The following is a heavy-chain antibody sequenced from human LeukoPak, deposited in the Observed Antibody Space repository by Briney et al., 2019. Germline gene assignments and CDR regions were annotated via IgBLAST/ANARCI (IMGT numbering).Heavy chain of an antibody. J-gene: IGHJ4*01. CDR3: ARDGTAAGLYFDL. CDR2: IRQDGGEK. Sequence: GGSLRLSCAVSGFTVTDYWVNWVRQAPGKGLEWVASIRQDGGEKSYVDSVKGRFTISRDNAKSSLYLQINSLRAEDTAVYYCARDGTAAGLYFDLWGQGTLVTVSS. D-gene: IGHD6-13*01. V-gene: IGHV3-7*01. CDR1: GFTVTDYW.